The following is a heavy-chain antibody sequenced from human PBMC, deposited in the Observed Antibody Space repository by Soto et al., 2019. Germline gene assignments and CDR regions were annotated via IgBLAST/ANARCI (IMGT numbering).Heavy chain of an antibody. D-gene: IGHD1-26*01. V-gene: IGHV3-21*01. CDR3: ARYSGSRPYYYYGMDV. Sequence: RGSLRLSCAASGFTFSSYSMNWVRQAPGKGLEWVSSISSSSSYIYYADSVKGRFTISRDNAKNSLYLQMNSLRAEDTAVYYCARYSGSRPYYYYGMDVWGQGTTVTVSS. J-gene: IGHJ6*02. CDR2: ISSSSSYI. CDR1: GFTFSSYS.